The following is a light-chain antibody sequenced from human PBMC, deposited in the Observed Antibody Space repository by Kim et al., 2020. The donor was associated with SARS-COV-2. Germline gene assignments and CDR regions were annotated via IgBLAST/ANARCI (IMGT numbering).Light chain of an antibody. CDR2: KVF. V-gene: IGKV1-5*03. CDR1: QSISSW. Sequence: DIQISQSPSTLSASVVDRVSITCRASQSISSWLARYQQKPGKAPKLLIYKVFSLESGVPSRFNGSGSGTEFTLTISSLQTDDFATDISKKYVNYTVYTMGQGTKREI. CDR3: KKYVNYTVYT. J-gene: IGKJ2*01.